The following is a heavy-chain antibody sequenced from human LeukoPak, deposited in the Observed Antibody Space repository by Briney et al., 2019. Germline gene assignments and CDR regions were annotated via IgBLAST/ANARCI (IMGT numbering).Heavy chain of an antibody. CDR1: GGTFISYA. V-gene: IGHV1-69*13. CDR2: IIPIFGTA. D-gene: IGHD2-2*01. J-gene: IGHJ5*02. CDR3: ARDRGIVVVPAATNWFDP. Sequence: ASVKVSCKASGGTFISYAISWVRQAPGQGLEWMGGIIPIFGTANYAQKFQGRVTITADESTSTAYMELSSLRSEDTAVYYCARDRGIVVVPAATNWFDPWGQGTLVTVSS.